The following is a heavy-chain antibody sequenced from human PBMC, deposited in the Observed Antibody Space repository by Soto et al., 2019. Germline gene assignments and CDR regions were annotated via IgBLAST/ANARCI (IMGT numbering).Heavy chain of an antibody. CDR3: ARVVCSSPSDCSHDY. D-gene: IGHD2-21*02. Sequence: PSETLSLTCTVSGGSISSGGYYWSWIRQHPGKGLEWIGYIYYSGSTYYNPSLKSRVTISVDTSKNQFSLKLSSVTAADTAVYYRARVVCSSPSDCSHDYWGQGTLVTVSS. CDR1: GGSISSGGYY. J-gene: IGHJ4*02. V-gene: IGHV4-31*03. CDR2: IYYSGST.